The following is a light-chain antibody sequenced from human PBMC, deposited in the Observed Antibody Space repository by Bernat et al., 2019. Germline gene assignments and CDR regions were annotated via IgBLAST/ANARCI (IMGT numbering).Light chain of an antibody. CDR1: SGHSSYI. J-gene: IGLJ3*02. CDR2: LEGIGSY. CDR3: ERWASNARV. V-gene: IGLV4-60*03. Sequence: QPVLTQSSSASASLGASVKLTCTRSSGHSSYIIAWHQQQPGKAPRYWMKLEGIGSYNKGSGVPDRFSGSSSGADRYLTISNLQSEDEADHSCERWASNARVLGGGTKRNVL.